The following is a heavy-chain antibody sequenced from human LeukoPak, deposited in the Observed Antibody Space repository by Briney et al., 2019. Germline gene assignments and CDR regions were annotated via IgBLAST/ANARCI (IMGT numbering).Heavy chain of an antibody. J-gene: IGHJ5*02. D-gene: IGHD3-9*01. Sequence: ASVKVSCKASGYTFTGYYMHWVRQAPGQGLEWMGWISPNSGGTNYAQKFQGRVTMTRDTSISTAYMELSRLRSDDMAVYYCARQIYDILTGYSLTAFDPWGQGTLVTVSS. CDR2: ISPNSGGT. CDR3: ARQIYDILTGYSLTAFDP. V-gene: IGHV1-2*02. CDR1: GYTFTGYY.